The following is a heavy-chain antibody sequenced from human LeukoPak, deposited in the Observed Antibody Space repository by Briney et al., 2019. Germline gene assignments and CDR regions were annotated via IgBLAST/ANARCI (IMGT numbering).Heavy chain of an antibody. CDR2: INPSGGST. Sequence: GASVKVSCKASGYTFTSYYMHWVRQAPGQGLEWMGIINPSGGSTSYAQKFQGRVTMTRDTSTSTVYMELSSLRSEDTAVYYCARAISTIFGVAPEVDNWGQGTLVTVSS. CDR3: ARAISTIFGVAPEVDN. J-gene: IGHJ4*02. CDR1: GYTFTSYY. D-gene: IGHD3-3*01. V-gene: IGHV1-46*01.